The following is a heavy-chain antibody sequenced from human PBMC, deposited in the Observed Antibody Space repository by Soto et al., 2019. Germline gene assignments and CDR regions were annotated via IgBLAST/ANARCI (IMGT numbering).Heavy chain of an antibody. J-gene: IGHJ4*02. V-gene: IGHV1-69*01. CDR1: GGTFSSYA. CDR3: ARDRHYYDSSGYYFDY. CDR2: IIPIFGTA. Sequence: QVQLVQSGAEVKKPGSSVKVSCKASGGTFSSYAISWVRQAPGQGLEWMGGIIPIFGTANYAQKFQGRVTITADDSTSTAYMELSSLRSEDTAVYYCARDRHYYDSSGYYFDYWGQGTLVTVSS. D-gene: IGHD3-22*01.